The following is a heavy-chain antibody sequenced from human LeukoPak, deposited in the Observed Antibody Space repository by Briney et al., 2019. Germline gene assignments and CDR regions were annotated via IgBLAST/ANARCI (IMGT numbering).Heavy chain of an antibody. Sequence: GGSLRLSCAASGFTLSDHWMHWVRQAPGKGLVSVALIKIDGSTKTLADSVKGRFTISRDNAKNTLYLQMNSLRAEDTAVYYCAKADYDYVWGSYRPFRYWGQGTLVTVSS. CDR2: IKIDGSTK. CDR1: GFTLSDHW. J-gene: IGHJ4*02. V-gene: IGHV3-74*01. CDR3: AKADYDYVWGSYRPFRY. D-gene: IGHD3-16*02.